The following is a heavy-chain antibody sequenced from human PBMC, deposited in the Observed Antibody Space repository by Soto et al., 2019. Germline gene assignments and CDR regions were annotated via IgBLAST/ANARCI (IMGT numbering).Heavy chain of an antibody. Sequence: SETLSLTCTVSGGSISSYCWSWIRQPPGKGMEWIGYIYYNGSTNYNPSLKSRVTISVDTSKNQFSLKLSSVTAADTAVYYCARDRPARASGYPLSPPYYYYVMDVWGQGTTVTASS. J-gene: IGHJ6*02. CDR3: ARDRPARASGYPLSPPYYYYVMDV. V-gene: IGHV4-59*01. CDR2: IYYNGST. D-gene: IGHD5-12*01. CDR1: GGSISSYC.